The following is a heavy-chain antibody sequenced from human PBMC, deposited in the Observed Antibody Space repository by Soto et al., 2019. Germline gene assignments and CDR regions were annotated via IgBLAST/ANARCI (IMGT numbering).Heavy chain of an antibody. CDR1: GYTFTSYG. J-gene: IGHJ6*02. CDR3: ARDPLTTVTKFRYYYYGMDV. D-gene: IGHD4-4*01. CDR2: ISAYNGNT. V-gene: IGHV1-18*01. Sequence: GASVKVSCKASGYTFTSYGISWVRQAPGQGLEWMGWISAYNGNTNYAQKLQGRVTMTTDTSTSTAYMELRSLRSDDTAVYYCARDPLTTVTKFRYYYYGMDVWGQGTTVTVSS.